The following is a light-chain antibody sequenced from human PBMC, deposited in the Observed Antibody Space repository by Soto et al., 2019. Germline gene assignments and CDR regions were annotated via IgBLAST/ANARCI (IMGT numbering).Light chain of an antibody. CDR2: DVS. CDR3: CSYAGSYTYV. Sequence: QSVLTQPRSVSGSPGQSVTISCTGTSSDVGGYNYVSWYQQHPGKAPKLMIYDVSKRPSGVPDRFSGSKSGNTASLTISELQAGDEADYYCCSYAGSYTYVFGTGTKVTVL. J-gene: IGLJ1*01. CDR1: SSDVGGYNY. V-gene: IGLV2-11*01.